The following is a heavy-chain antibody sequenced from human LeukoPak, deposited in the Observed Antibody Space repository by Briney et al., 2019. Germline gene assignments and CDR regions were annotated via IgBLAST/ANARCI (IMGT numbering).Heavy chain of an antibody. Sequence: GRSLRLSCAASGFTFSSYGMHWVRQTPGKGLEWVALISFDGSIEYYVDSVKGRFTISRDNSKNTLFLQMNSLRPEDTAVYYCAKDSDIAVAGSDDALDVWGQGTMVTVSS. D-gene: IGHD6-19*01. CDR3: AKDSDIAVAGSDDALDV. CDR1: GFTFSSYG. CDR2: ISFDGSIE. V-gene: IGHV3-30*18. J-gene: IGHJ3*01.